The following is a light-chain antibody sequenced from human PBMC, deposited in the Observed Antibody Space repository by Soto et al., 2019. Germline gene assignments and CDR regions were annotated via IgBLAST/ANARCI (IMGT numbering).Light chain of an antibody. J-gene: IGKJ1*01. CDR1: QSISSW. CDR3: QHYYGFSRT. V-gene: IGKV1-5*01. Sequence: GDRVTITCRASQSISSWLAWYQQKPGKAPKLLIYDASSLESGVPSRFSGSGSGTEFTLTISSLQPDDFATYYCQHYYGFSRTFGQGTKVDIK. CDR2: DAS.